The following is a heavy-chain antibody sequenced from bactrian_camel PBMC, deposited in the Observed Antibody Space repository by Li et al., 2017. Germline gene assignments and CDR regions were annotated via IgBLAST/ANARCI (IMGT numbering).Heavy chain of an antibody. Sequence: QLVESGGGSVQAGGSLKLSCAASGEPFHSISSVGWFRRAPEKEREGIAAFFTGGGVTYYADSVKGRFTISVDSAKNTVYLEMHGLKAEDTATYYCAAEIVLLIDPSGRGETISGAKYWGQGTQVTVS. D-gene: IGHD1*01. CDR3: AAEIVLLIDPSGRGETISGAKY. J-gene: IGHJ4*01. CDR2: FFTGGGVT. CDR1: GEPFHSISS. V-gene: IGHV3S54*01.